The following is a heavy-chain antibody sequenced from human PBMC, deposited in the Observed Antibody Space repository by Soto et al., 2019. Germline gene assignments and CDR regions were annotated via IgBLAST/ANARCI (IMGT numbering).Heavy chain of an antibody. CDR1: GGSISSYY. CDR2: IYYSGTT. D-gene: IGHD1-26*01. Sequence: QVQLQESGPGLVKPSETLSLTCTVSGGSISSYYWSWIRQPPGKELEWFGNIYYSGTTRYNPALKSRVTISVETSRKQFSLELNSVTAADTAVYYCARHTGSYPYWYLDLWGRGTLVTVSS. CDR3: ARHTGSYPYWYLDL. V-gene: IGHV4-59*08. J-gene: IGHJ2*01.